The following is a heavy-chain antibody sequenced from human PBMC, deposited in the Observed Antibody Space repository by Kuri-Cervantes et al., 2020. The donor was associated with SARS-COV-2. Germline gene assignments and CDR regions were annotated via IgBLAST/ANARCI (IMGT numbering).Heavy chain of an antibody. D-gene: IGHD3-3*01. CDR1: GFTFSGNW. V-gene: IGHV3-13*04. J-gene: IGHJ6*02. CDR3: ARVDDSGYYGMDV. CDR2: IGTDGDT. Sequence: GESLKISCAASGFTFSGNWMHWVRQATGKGLEWVSAIGTDGDTYYPGSVKGRFTISRENAKNSLYLQMNGLRAGDTAVYYCARVDDSGYYGMDVWGQGTTVTVSS.